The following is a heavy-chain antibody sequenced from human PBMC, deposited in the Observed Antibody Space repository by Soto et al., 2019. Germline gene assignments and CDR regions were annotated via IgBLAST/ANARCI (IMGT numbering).Heavy chain of an antibody. V-gene: IGHV3-15*05. CDR2: IKSKTDGGTT. CDR1: GFTFSNAW. Sequence: EVQLVESGGGLVKPGGSLRLSCAASGFTFSNAWMSWVRQAPGKGLAWVGRIKSKTDGGTTDYAAPVKGRFTISREDSKNTLYLQMNSLKSEDTAVYYCTTPIVVVVAATETYFQHWGQGTLVTVSS. J-gene: IGHJ1*01. D-gene: IGHD2-15*01. CDR3: TTPIVVVVAATETYFQH.